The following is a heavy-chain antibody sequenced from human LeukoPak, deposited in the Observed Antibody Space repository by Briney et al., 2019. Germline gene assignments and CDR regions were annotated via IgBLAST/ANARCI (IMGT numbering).Heavy chain of an antibody. J-gene: IGHJ4*02. CDR3: ATSIVVVTAIRDYFDY. D-gene: IGHD2-21*02. V-gene: IGHV1-69*04. Sequence: GSSVKVSRRSSGGTFSSYAISWVRQAPGQGLEWMGRIIPILGIANYAQKFQGRVTITADKSTSTAYMELSSLRSEDTAVYYCATSIVVVTAIRDYFDYWGQGTLVTVSS. CDR2: IIPILGIA. CDR1: GGTFSSYA.